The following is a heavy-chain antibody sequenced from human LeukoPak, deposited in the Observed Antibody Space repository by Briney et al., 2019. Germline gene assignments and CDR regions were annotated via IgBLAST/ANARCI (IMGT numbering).Heavy chain of an antibody. V-gene: IGHV3-30*02. CDR1: GFSFSTYG. Sequence: GGSLRLSCAASGFSFSTYGMHWVRQAPGKGLEWVTFIRHDGSIGYYADSVKGRFTSSRDNSKNTVFLQMNSLRPEDTAVYYSAKTASNYFDYWGQGTLVTVSS. CDR3: AKTASNYFDY. J-gene: IGHJ4*02. CDR2: IRHDGSIG. D-gene: IGHD2-21*02.